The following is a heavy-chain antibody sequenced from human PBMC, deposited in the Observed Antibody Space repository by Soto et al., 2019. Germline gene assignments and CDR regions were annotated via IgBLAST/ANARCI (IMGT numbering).Heavy chain of an antibody. CDR3: AKNSSSWYYFDY. D-gene: IGHD6-13*01. Sequence: GGSLRLSCAASGFTFSSYAMSWVRQAPGKGLEWVSAISGSGGSTYYADSVKGRFTISRDNSKNTLYLQMNSLRAEDTPVYYCAKNSSSWYYFDYWGQGTLVTVSS. V-gene: IGHV3-23*01. CDR1: GFTFSSYA. J-gene: IGHJ4*02. CDR2: ISGSGGST.